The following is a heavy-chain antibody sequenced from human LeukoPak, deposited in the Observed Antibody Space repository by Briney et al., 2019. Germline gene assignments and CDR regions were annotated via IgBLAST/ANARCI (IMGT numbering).Heavy chain of an antibody. D-gene: IGHD1-7*01. CDR2: IYPGDSDT. J-gene: IGHJ5*02. V-gene: IGHV5-51*01. Sequence: GESLKISCSGSGYSFTSYWIGWVRQMPGKGLEWMGIIYPGDSDTRYSPSFQGQVTISADKSISTAYLQWSSLKASDTAMYYCARLSGTGTTSLARTRFDPWGQGTLVTVSS. CDR1: GYSFTSYW. CDR3: ARLSGTGTTSLARTRFDP.